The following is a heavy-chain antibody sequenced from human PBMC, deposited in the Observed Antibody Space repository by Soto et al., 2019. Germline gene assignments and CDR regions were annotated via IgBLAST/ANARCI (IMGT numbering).Heavy chain of an antibody. CDR1: GFTFANHE. V-gene: IGHV3-48*03. CDR2: ISSSGTTE. J-gene: IGHJ4*02. Sequence: GGSLRLSCAVSGFTFANHEMSWVRQAPGKGLEWLSGISSSGTTEFYADSVKGRFTISRDNANRLLYLQLNSLRADDTAVYFCARGGPLDSWGQGTLVTVSS. CDR3: ARGGPLDS.